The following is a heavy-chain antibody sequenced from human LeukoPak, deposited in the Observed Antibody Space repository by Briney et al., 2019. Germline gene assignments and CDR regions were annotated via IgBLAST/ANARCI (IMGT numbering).Heavy chain of an antibody. Sequence: PGGSLRLSCAASGFTFSTYSMNWVRQAPGKGLEWVSFISYSSATIYYADSMKGRFTISRDNAKNSLYLQMDSLRDEDTAVYYCARVDSSSWEFDYWGQGTLVTVSS. J-gene: IGHJ4*02. CDR2: ISYSSATI. V-gene: IGHV3-48*02. D-gene: IGHD6-13*01. CDR3: ARVDSSSWEFDY. CDR1: GFTFSTYS.